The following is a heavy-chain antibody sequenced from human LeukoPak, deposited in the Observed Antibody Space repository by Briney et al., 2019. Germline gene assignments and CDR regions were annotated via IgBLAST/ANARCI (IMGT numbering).Heavy chain of an antibody. V-gene: IGHV1-18*01. CDR2: ISAYNGNT. J-gene: IGHJ4*02. CDR1: GYRFITFG. D-gene: IGHD2-21*01. Sequence: SVKVSCKTSGYRFITFGINWVRQAPGQGLEWMGWISAYNGNTNYAQKLQGRVTMTTDTSTSTAYMELRSLRSDGTAVYYCAREGGVCDCYDYWGQGTLVTVSS. CDR3: AREGGVCDCYDY.